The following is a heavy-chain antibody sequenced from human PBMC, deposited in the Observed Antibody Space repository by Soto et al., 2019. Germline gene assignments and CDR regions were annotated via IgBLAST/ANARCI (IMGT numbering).Heavy chain of an antibody. Sequence: SQTLSLTCAISGDSVSSNSATWNWIRQSPSRGLEWLGRTYYRSRWYSDYAISVKGRITINPDTSKNQFSLQLNSVTPEDTAVYYCGRAHLGTDRYTLERFDPWGQGTLVTVSS. J-gene: IGHJ5*02. CDR3: GRAHLGTDRYTLERFDP. V-gene: IGHV6-1*01. CDR2: TYYRSRWYS. D-gene: IGHD3-16*02. CDR1: GDSVSSNSAT.